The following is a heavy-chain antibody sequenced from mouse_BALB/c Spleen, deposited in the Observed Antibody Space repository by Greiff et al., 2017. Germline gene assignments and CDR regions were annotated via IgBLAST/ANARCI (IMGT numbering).Heavy chain of an antibody. CDR3: ARRGGYSACFAY. D-gene: IGHD2-3*01. CDR2: IYPGDGDT. J-gene: IGHJ3*01. V-gene: IGHV1-87*01. Sequence: VQLQQSGAELARPGASVKLSCTASGYTFTSYWMQWVKQRPGQGLEWIGAIYPGDGDTRYTQKFKGKATLTADKSSSTAYMQLSSLASEDSAVYYCARRGGYSACFAYWGQGTLVTVSA. CDR1: GYTFTSYW.